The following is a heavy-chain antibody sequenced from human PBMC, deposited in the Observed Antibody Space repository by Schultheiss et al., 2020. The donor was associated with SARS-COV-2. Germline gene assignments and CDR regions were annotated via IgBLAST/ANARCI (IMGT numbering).Heavy chain of an antibody. CDR3: TLRITMVRGVKNDYYYYMDV. CDR1: GFTFSSYA. D-gene: IGHD3-10*01. V-gene: IGHV3-73*01. CDR2: IRSKANSYAT. J-gene: IGHJ6*03. Sequence: GGSLRLSCAASGFTFSSYAMHWVRQASGKGLEWVGRIRSKANSYATAYAASVKGRFTISRDDSKNTAYLQMNSLKTEDTAVYYCTLRITMVRGVKNDYYYYMDVWGKGTTVTVSS.